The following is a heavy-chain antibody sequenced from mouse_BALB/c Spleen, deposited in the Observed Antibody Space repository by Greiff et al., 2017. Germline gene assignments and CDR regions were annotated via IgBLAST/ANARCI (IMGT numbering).Heavy chain of an antibody. CDR2: IYPGSGST. V-gene: IGHV1-55*01. D-gene: IGHD2-1*01. Sequence: QVQLQQSGAELVKPGTSVKLSCKASGYNFTSYWINWVKLRPGQGLEWIGDIYPGSGSTNYNEKFKSKATLTVDTSSSTAYMQLSSLASEDSALYYCARGVSYGNYEFAYWGQGTLVTVSA. CDR1: GYNFTSYW. CDR3: ARGVSYGNYEFAY. J-gene: IGHJ3*01.